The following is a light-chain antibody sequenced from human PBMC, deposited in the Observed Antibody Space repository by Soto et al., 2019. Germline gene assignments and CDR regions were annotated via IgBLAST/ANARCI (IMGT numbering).Light chain of an antibody. V-gene: IGKV3-15*01. CDR2: RAS. Sequence: DILMTQSPATLSLSPGGRATLSCRASQSVSSNLAWYQQKPGQAPRLLIQRASTRATGIPARFSGSGSGTEFTLTVSSLQSEDFAVYYCQQYIRWPLTFGGGTKVDI. CDR1: QSVSSN. J-gene: IGKJ4*01. CDR3: QQYIRWPLT.